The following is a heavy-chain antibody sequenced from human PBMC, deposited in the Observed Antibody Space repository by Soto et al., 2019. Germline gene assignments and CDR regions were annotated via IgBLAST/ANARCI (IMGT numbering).Heavy chain of an antibody. V-gene: IGHV3-74*01. CDR2: INSDGSST. Sequence: GGSLRLSCAASGFTFSSYWMHWVRKAQGRGLGWVSRINSDGSSTSYADSVKGRFTISRDNAKNTLYLQMNSLRAEDTAVYYCASHRDFWSGYYSYYYYMDVWGKGTTVTVSS. CDR3: ASHRDFWSGYYSYYYYMDV. D-gene: IGHD3-3*01. J-gene: IGHJ6*03. CDR1: GFTFSSYW.